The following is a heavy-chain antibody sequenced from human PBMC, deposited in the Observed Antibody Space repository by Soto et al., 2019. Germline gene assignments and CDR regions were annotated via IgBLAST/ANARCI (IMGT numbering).Heavy chain of an antibody. D-gene: IGHD4-17*01. Sequence: EVQLVESGGDLIQPGGSLRLSCAASGFTVSAKYMIWVRQPPGKDLEGASFISDAGITSYADSVKGRFTISRDKTKNTLSLQMDSLKVDDTAVYYCAASVTTAGGFDIWGQGTMVTVSA. V-gene: IGHV3-53*01. CDR3: AASVTTAGGFDI. CDR2: ISDAGIT. J-gene: IGHJ3*02. CDR1: GFTVSAKY.